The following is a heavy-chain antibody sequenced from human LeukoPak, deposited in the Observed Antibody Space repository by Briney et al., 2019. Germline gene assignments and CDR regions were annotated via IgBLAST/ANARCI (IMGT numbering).Heavy chain of an antibody. D-gene: IGHD3-22*01. CDR2: ISVYNGNT. J-gene: IGHJ5*02. Sequence: GASVKVSCKASGYIFTSYGISWVRQAPGQGLEWMGWISVYNGNTNYPQRLQGRVTMTTDTSTTTAYIELRSMRSEDTAVYYCARDINGYYYDRHGYYPTDLWGQGTLVTVSS. CDR1: GYIFTSYG. V-gene: IGHV1-18*01. CDR3: ARDINGYYYDRHGYYPTDL.